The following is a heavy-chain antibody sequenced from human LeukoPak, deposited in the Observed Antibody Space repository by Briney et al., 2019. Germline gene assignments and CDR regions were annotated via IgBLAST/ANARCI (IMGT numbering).Heavy chain of an antibody. D-gene: IGHD3-22*01. V-gene: IGHV3-30*04. J-gene: IGHJ4*02. CDR3: ARPYYYDSSGGY. CDR2: ISYDGTDE. Sequence: GGSLRLSCAASGFTFSSYAMHWVRQAPGKGPEWVAVISYDGTDEYYVDSVKGRFTISRDNSKNTLYLQMNSLRAADTAVYYCARPYYYDSSGGYWGQGTLVTVSS. CDR1: GFTFSSYA.